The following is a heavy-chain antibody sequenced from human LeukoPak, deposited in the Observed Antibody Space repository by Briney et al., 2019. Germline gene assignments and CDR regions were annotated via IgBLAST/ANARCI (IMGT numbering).Heavy chain of an antibody. CDR2: INPNSGGT. Sequence: GASVKVSCKASGYTFTGYYMHWVRQAPGQGPEWMGWINPNSGGTNYAQKFQGRVTMTRDTSTSTVYMELSSLRSEDTAVYYCARCDYGDLGVDYWGQGTLVTVSS. D-gene: IGHD4-17*01. CDR3: ARCDYGDLGVDY. J-gene: IGHJ4*02. V-gene: IGHV1-2*02. CDR1: GYTFTGYY.